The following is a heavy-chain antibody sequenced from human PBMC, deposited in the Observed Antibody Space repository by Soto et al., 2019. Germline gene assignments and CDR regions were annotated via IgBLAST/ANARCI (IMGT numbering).Heavy chain of an antibody. CDR1: GGSISSYY. D-gene: IGHD2-15*01. V-gene: IGHV4-59*08. Sequence: SGTLSLTCTVSGGSISSYYWSWIRQPPGKGLEWIGYIYYSGSTNYNPSLKSRVTISVDTSKNQFSLKLSSVTAADTAVYYCARHYCSGDNCYYFDYWGQGTLVTVSS. J-gene: IGHJ4*02. CDR3: ARHYCSGDNCYYFDY. CDR2: IYYSGST.